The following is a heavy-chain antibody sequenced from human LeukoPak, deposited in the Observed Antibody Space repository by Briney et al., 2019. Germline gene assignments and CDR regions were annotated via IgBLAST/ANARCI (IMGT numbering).Heavy chain of an antibody. D-gene: IGHD3-9*01. CDR3: ARDKYDILTGYYRLDS. CDR2: IYTSGST. J-gene: IGHJ4*02. CDR1: GGSISSYY. Sequence: SETLSLTCTVSGGSISSYYWSWIRQPAGKGLEWIGRIYTSGSTNYNPSLKSRVTMSVDTSKNQLSPKLSSVTAADTAVYYCARDKYDILTGYYRLDSWGQGNLVTVSS. V-gene: IGHV4-4*07.